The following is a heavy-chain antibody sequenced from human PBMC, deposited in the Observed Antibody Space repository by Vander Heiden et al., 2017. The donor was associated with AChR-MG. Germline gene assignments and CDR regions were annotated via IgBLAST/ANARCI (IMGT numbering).Heavy chain of an antibody. CDR1: GFTFGGYA. D-gene: IGHD6-13*01. CDR3: AREGLPGIAAAGFDY. J-gene: IGHJ4*02. CDR2: ISYDGSNK. Sequence: QVQLVESGGGVVQPGRSPRPACAASGFTFGGYAMHWVRQAPGKGLEWVEVISYDGSNKYYADSVKGRFTISRDNSKNTLYLQMNSLRAEDTAVYYCAREGLPGIAAAGFDYWGQGTLVTVSS. V-gene: IGHV3-30-3*01.